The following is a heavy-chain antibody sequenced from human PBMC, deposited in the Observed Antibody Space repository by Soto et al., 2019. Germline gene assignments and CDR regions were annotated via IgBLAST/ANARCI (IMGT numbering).Heavy chain of an antibody. Sequence: QVQLQQWGAGLLKPSETLSLTCAVYGGSFSGYYWSWIRQPPGKGLEWIGEINHSGSTNYNPSLKSRVTISVDTSKNQFSLKLSSVTAADTAVYYCARVSQRSGYSDYWGQGTLVTVSS. J-gene: IGHJ4*02. CDR1: GGSFSGYY. V-gene: IGHV4-34*01. CDR2: INHSGST. D-gene: IGHD3-3*01. CDR3: ARVSQRSGYSDY.